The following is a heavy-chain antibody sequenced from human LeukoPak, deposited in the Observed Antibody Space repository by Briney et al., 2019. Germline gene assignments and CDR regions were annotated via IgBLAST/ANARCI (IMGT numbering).Heavy chain of an antibody. D-gene: IGHD1-26*01. CDR3: ARDEVGVGATHDY. CDR2: ISKDGSST. V-gene: IGHV3-74*01. CDR1: GFTFSSYW. Sequence: QPGGSLRLSCAASGFTFSSYWMHWVRQAPGKGLVWVSRISKDGSSTYYADSVKGRFTISRDNAKNTLYLQMNSLRAEDTAVYYCARDEVGVGATHDYWGQGTLVTVSS. J-gene: IGHJ4*02.